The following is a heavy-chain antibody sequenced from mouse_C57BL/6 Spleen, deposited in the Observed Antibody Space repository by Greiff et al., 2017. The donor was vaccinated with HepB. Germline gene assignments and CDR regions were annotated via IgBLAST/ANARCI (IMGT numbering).Heavy chain of an antibody. CDR2: IYPGDGDT. CDR1: GYAFSSYW. CDR3: ARKGAYYSNYDFDY. Sequence: QVQLKESGAELVKPGASVKISCKASGYAFSSYWMNWVKQRPGKGLEWIGQIYPGDGDTNYNGKFKGKATLTADKSSSTAYMQLSSLTSEDSAVYFCARKGAYYSNYDFDYWGQGTTLTVSS. V-gene: IGHV1-80*01. D-gene: IGHD2-5*01. J-gene: IGHJ2*01.